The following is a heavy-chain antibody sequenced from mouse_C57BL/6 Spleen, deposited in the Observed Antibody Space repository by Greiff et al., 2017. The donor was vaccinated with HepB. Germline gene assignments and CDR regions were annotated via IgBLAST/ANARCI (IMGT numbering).Heavy chain of an antibody. Sequence: QVQLQQSGPELVKPGASVKISCKASGYAFSSSWMNWVKQRPGKGLEWIGRIYPGDGDTNYNGKFKGKATLTADKSSSTAYMQLSSLTSEDSAVYFCAREDPTGRGFAYWGQGTLVTVSA. D-gene: IGHD4-1*01. CDR2: IYPGDGDT. J-gene: IGHJ3*01. CDR3: AREDPTGRGFAY. V-gene: IGHV1-82*01. CDR1: GYAFSSSW.